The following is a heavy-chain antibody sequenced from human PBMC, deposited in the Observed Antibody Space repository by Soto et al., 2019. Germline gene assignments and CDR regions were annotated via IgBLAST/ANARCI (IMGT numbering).Heavy chain of an antibody. D-gene: IGHD3-10*01. Sequence: EVQLVESGGGLIQPGGSLRLSCAVSGFTVSNNYMSWVRQAPGKGLEGVSVIYSGGYTAYGDSVKGRFTISRDNSKNTQYPKKNSRRAHAAAVFYCGTPPGGGGYWGQGTLVTVSS. CDR3: GTPPGGGGY. CDR2: IYSGGYT. J-gene: IGHJ4*02. CDR1: GFTVSNNY. V-gene: IGHV3-53*01.